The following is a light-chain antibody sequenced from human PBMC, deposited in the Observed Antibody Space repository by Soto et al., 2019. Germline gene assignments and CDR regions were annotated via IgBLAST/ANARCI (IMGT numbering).Light chain of an antibody. J-gene: IGKJ1*01. CDR3: QQYNSYSRT. CDR1: QSVSSW. Sequence: DIRMTQSPSTLSASVVDRVTITCRASQSVSSWLAWYQQKPGKAPKLLIYKASSLESGVPSRFSGSGSGTEFTLTISSLQPDDFATYYCQQYNSYSRTFGQGTKVEIK. CDR2: KAS. V-gene: IGKV1-5*03.